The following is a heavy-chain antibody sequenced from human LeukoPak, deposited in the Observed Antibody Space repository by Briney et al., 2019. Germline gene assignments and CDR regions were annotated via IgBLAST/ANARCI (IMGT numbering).Heavy chain of an antibody. CDR3: ARVPASLIAAAGSRGDY. D-gene: IGHD6-13*01. CDR2: ISAYNGNT. CDR1: GYTFTSYG. J-gene: IGHJ4*02. V-gene: IGHV1-18*01. Sequence: ASVKVSCKASGYTFTSYGISWVRQAPGQGLEWMGWISAYNGNTNYAQKLQGRVTMTTDTSTSTAYMELRSLRSDDTAVYYCARVPASLIAAAGSRGDYWGQGALVTASS.